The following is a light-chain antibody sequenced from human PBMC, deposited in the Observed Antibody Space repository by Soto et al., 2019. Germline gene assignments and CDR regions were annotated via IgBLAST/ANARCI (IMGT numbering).Light chain of an antibody. J-gene: IGKJ4*01. CDR1: QSVLYRSNNKDF. CDR3: QQYYSAPLT. CDR2: WAS. Sequence: DIVMTQSPDSLAVSLGERATINCKSSQSVLYRSNNKDFLAWYQQKPGQPPKLLIYWASTRESGVPDRFSGSGSGTDCTLTISILQAEDVAVYYCQQYYSAPLTFGGGTKVEIK. V-gene: IGKV4-1*01.